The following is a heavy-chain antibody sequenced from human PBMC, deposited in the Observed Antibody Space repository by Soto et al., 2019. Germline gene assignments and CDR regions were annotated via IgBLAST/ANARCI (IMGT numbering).Heavy chain of an antibody. Sequence: PKISCKGSGYSFTSYWIGWVRQMPGKGLEWMGIIYPGDSDTRYSPSFQGQVTIAADKSMSTAYLQWSSLKASDTAMYYCARRRDGYNYLAFNIWGQGTKVTVSS. J-gene: IGHJ3*02. D-gene: IGHD5-12*01. CDR3: ARRRDGYNYLAFNI. CDR2: IYPGDSDT. CDR1: GYSFTSYW. V-gene: IGHV5-51*01.